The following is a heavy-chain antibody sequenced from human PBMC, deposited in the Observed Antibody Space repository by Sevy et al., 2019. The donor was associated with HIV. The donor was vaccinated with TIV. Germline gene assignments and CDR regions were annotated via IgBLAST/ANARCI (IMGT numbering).Heavy chain of an antibody. CDR2: IKRDGSEK. V-gene: IGHV3-7*03. CDR3: ARDCNSATCLWGLDV. CDR1: GFTFSTYW. Sequence: GRSLRLSCAASGFTFSTYWMSWVRQAPGKGLEWVANIKRDGSEKYYVDSVRGRFTISRDNAKNSMYLQMNSLRAEDTAVYYCARDCNSATCLWGLDVWGQGTTVTVSS. J-gene: IGHJ6*02. D-gene: IGHD1-26*01.